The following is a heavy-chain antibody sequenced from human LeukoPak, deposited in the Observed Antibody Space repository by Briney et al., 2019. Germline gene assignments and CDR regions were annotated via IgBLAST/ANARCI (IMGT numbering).Heavy chain of an antibody. J-gene: IGHJ4*02. CDR2: VYYNGLT. D-gene: IGHD2-15*01. V-gene: IGHV4-59*08. Sequence: SETLSLTCTVSGGSSNNYYWSWIRQPPGGGLEWIGYVYYNGLTRYNPSLNSRATISVDTSKNQFSLKVNSVTAADTAIYYCARYCNDGTCFSKALDYWGQGTLATVSS. CDR1: GGSSNNYY. CDR3: ARYCNDGTCFSKALDY.